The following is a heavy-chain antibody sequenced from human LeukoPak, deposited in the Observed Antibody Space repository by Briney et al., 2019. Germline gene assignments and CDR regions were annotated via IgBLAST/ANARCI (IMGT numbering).Heavy chain of an antibody. CDR2: IYYSGST. D-gene: IGHD2-15*01. CDR1: AGSISSSSYY. V-gene: IGHV4-39*07. Sequence: SETLSLTCTVSAGSISSSSYYWGWIRQPPGKGLEWIGSIYYSGSTYYNPSLKSRVTISVDTSKNQFSLKLSSVTAADTAVYYCARGRCSSGGSCYTLPPGRLLYGMDVWGQGTTVTVSS. CDR3: ARGRCSSGGSCYTLPPGRLLYGMDV. J-gene: IGHJ6*02.